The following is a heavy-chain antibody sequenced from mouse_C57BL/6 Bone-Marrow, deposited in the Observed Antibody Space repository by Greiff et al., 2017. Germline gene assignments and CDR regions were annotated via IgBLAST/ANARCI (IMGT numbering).Heavy chain of an antibody. CDR1: GFSLTSYG. CDR3: AKKGIPPTCFDV. CDR2: IWRGGST. D-gene: IGHD1-1*01. Sequence: QVQLQQSGPGLVQPSQSLSITCTVSGFSLTSYGVHWVRQSPGKGLEWLGVIWRGGSTDYNAAFMSRMGITKDNSQSQVFFKMNSLQADDTAIYYCAKKGIPPTCFDVWGTETTLTVSS. J-gene: IGHJ1*03. V-gene: IGHV2-5*01.